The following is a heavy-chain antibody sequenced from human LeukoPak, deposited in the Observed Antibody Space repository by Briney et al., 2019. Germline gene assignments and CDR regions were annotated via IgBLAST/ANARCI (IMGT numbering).Heavy chain of an antibody. CDR2: MNPNSGNT. D-gene: IGHD3-3*01. Sequence: ASVKVSCKASGYTFTSYDINWVRQATGQGLEWMGWMNPNSGNTGHAQKFQGRVTITRNTSISTAYMELSSLRSEDTAVYYCARGRSFGVVIGYYYYMDVWGKGTTVTVS. V-gene: IGHV1-8*03. CDR3: ARGRSFGVVIGYYYYMDV. J-gene: IGHJ6*03. CDR1: GYTFTSYD.